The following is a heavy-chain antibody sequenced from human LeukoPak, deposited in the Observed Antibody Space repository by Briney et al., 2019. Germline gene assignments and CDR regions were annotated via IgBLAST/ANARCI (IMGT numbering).Heavy chain of an antibody. J-gene: IGHJ4*02. Sequence: PSETLSLTCTVSGGSISSYYWSWIRQPPGKGLEWIGYIYYSGSSNYNPSLKSRVTISVDTSKNQFSLKLSSVTAADTAVYYCASGSGYYFHYFDYWGQGTLVTVPS. V-gene: IGHV4-59*01. D-gene: IGHD3-22*01. CDR3: ASGSGYYFHYFDY. CDR2: IYYSGSS. CDR1: GGSISSYY.